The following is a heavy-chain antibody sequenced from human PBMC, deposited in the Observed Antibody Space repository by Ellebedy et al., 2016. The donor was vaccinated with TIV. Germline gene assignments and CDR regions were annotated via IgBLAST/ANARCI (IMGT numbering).Heavy chain of an antibody. V-gene: IGHV4-59*01. D-gene: IGHD5-18*01. J-gene: IGHJ4*02. CDR1: GGSITSYN. CDR2: IYYSGSA. CDR3: ARSLGGYSYAFDY. Sequence: SETLSLXXTVSGGSITSYNWGWIRQPPGKGLEWIGNIYYSGSANYNPSLKSRVTISVDTSKTQSSLKLSSVTAADTAVYYCARSLGGYSYAFDYWGQGTLVTVSS.